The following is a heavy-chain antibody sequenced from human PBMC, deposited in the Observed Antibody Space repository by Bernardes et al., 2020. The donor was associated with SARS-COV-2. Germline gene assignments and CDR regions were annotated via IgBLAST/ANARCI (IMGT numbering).Heavy chain of an antibody. D-gene: IGHD2-2*01. Sequence: SETLSLTCPVSGGSISSYYWSWIRQPAGKGLEWIGRIYTRGSTNYNPSLKSRLTMSVDTSKNQFSLKLSSVTAADTAVYYCARGGVVPAARFDPWGQGTLVTVSS. J-gene: IGHJ5*02. CDR2: IYTRGST. CDR3: ARGGVVPAARFDP. CDR1: GGSISSYY. V-gene: IGHV4-4*07.